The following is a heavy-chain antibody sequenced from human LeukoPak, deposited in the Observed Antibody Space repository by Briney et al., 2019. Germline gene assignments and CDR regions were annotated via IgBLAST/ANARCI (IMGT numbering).Heavy chain of an antibody. CDR1: GFTFSSYA. J-gene: IGHJ4*02. Sequence: PGGSLRLSCAASGFTFSSYAMHWVRQAPGKGLKWVAVISYDGSNKYYADSVKGRFTISRDNSKNTLYLQMNSLRAEDTAVYYCARGDYGDYVNDYWGQGTLVTVSS. D-gene: IGHD4-17*01. CDR3: ARGDYGDYVNDY. CDR2: ISYDGSNK. V-gene: IGHV3-30*04.